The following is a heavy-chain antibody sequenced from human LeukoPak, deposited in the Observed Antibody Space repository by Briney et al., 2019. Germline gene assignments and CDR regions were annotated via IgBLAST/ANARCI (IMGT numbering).Heavy chain of an antibody. V-gene: IGHV3-23*01. Sequence: RPGGSLRLSCAASGFTFSSYAMSWVRQAPGKGLEWVSAISGSGGSTYYADSEKGRFTISRDNSKNTLYLQMNSLRAEDTAVYYCARDYGSGSYLFDYWGQGTLVTVSS. CDR1: GFTFSSYA. CDR3: ARDYGSGSYLFDY. CDR2: ISGSGGST. J-gene: IGHJ4*02. D-gene: IGHD3-10*01.